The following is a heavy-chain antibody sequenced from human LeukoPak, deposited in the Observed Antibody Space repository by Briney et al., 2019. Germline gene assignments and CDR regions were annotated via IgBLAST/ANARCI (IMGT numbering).Heavy chain of an antibody. J-gene: IGHJ3*02. V-gene: IGHV3-7*01. CDR1: GFRFSDYW. D-gene: IGHD1/OR15-1a*01. Sequence: SGGSLRLSCAASGFRFSDYWMSWVRQAPGKGLEWVANIKEDGSEKNYVDSVKGRFTISRDNAKNSLSLQMVSLRAEDTAVHYCARNKRADIWGQGTMVAVSS. CDR2: IKEDGSEK. CDR3: ARNKRADI.